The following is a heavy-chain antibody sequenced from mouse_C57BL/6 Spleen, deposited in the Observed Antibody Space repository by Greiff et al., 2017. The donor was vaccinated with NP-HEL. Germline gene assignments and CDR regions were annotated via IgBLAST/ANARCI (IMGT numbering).Heavy chain of an antibody. J-gene: IGHJ2*01. Sequence: QVQLQQSGAELARPGASVKLSCKASGYTFTSYGISWVKQRTGQGLEWIGEIYPRSGNTYYNEKFKGKATLTADKSSSTAYMELRSLTSKDSAVYFCARDYGSSPLFDYWGQGTTLTVSS. CDR1: GYTFTSYG. CDR3: ARDYGSSPLFDY. V-gene: IGHV1-81*01. D-gene: IGHD1-1*01. CDR2: IYPRSGNT.